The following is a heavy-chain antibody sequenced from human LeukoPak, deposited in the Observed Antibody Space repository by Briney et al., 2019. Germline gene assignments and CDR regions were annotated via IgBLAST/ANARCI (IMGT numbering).Heavy chain of an antibody. V-gene: IGHV3-23*01. D-gene: IGHD5-24*01. CDR3: ARVGMATISPLFDY. CDR1: GFTFSNSA. J-gene: IGHJ4*02. CDR2: ISGSGGST. Sequence: GGSLRLSCAASGFTFSNSAMSWVRQAPGEGLEWVSTISGSGGSTYYADSVKGRFTISRDNSKNTLYLQMNSLRAEDTAVYYCARVGMATISPLFDYWGQGTLVTVSS.